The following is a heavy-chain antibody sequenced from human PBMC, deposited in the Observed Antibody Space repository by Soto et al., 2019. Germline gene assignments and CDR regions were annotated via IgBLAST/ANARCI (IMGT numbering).Heavy chain of an antibody. CDR3: ARLPYYDSSGYYSDY. Sequence: EAPVKVSCKASGYTFTSYGISWARQAPGQGLEWMGWISAYNGNTNYAQKLQGRVTMTTDTSTSTAYMELRSLRSYDTALYYCARLPYYDSSGYYSDYWGQGTLVTVSS. CDR2: ISAYNGNT. J-gene: IGHJ4*02. CDR1: GYTFTSYG. D-gene: IGHD3-22*01. V-gene: IGHV1-18*01.